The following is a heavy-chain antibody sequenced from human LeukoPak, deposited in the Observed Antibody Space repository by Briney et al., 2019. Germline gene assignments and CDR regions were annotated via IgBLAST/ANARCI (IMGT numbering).Heavy chain of an antibody. J-gene: IGHJ4*02. CDR1: GFTFSSYW. CDR3: ARRGTSSSWAHFDY. D-gene: IGHD6-13*01. Sequence: GGSLRLSCAASGFTFSSYWMTWVRQAPGKGLEWVAKIRQDGSEKYYVDSVKGRFTISRDNAKNSLYLQMNSLGAEDTAVYYCARRGTSSSWAHFDYWGQGTLVTVSS. V-gene: IGHV3-7*05. CDR2: IRQDGSEK.